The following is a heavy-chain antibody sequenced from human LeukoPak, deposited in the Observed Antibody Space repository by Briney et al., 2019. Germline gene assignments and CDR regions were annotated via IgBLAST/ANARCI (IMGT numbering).Heavy chain of an antibody. J-gene: IGHJ4*02. Sequence: GGSLRLSCAASGFTFSSYAMTWVRQAPGKGREWVSGISGGGDNTYYADSVKGRFTLSRDNSKNTLYLQMNSLRAEDTAVYYCAKDHGYCTSTSCVFDYWGQGILVTVSS. V-gene: IGHV3-23*01. CDR3: AKDHGYCTSTSCVFDY. D-gene: IGHD2-2*01. CDR2: ISGGGDNT. CDR1: GFTFSSYA.